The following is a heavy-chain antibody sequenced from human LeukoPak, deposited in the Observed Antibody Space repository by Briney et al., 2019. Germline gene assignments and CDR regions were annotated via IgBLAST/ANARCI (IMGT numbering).Heavy chain of an antibody. J-gene: IGHJ5*02. CDR1: EFAFSTYN. D-gene: IGHD3-22*01. V-gene: IGHV3-48*02. CDR3: ARDGDYYDSSGLNWFDP. Sequence: PGGSLRLSCAASEFAFSTYNMNWVRQAPGKGLEWVSYISTGSSTTYYADSVKGRFTISRDNVENSLYLQMNSLRDEDTAVYYCARDGDYYDSSGLNWFDPWGQGTLVTVSS. CDR2: ISTGSSTT.